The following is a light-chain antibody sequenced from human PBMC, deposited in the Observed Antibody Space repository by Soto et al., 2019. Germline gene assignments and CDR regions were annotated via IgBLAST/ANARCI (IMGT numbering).Light chain of an antibody. Sequence: DIQMTQSPSTLSASVGDRVIITCRASQSISNWLAWYQQKPGKAPKILIYKASTFENGVPSRFSGGGYPTEFTLTISGLQPDDFASYCCQQYNSYWTVGQGTKVEI. CDR1: QSISNW. CDR2: KAS. V-gene: IGKV1-5*03. J-gene: IGKJ1*01. CDR3: QQYNSYWT.